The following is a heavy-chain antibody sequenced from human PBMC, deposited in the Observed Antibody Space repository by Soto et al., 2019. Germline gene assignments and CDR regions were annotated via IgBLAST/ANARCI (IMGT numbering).Heavy chain of an antibody. Sequence: EVQLVETGGGLIQPGGSLRLSCLASGFSVTTNYIIWVRQPPGKGLEWVSTTFTGGSTHYADSVKGRFSISRDNSKNTVYLQMNNLRGEATAVYYCEKKPPRSTPGWAFGMDVWGQGTTVSVSS. V-gene: IGHV3-53*02. D-gene: IGHD1-26*01. CDR2: TFTGGST. J-gene: IGHJ6*02. CDR3: EKKPPRSTPGWAFGMDV. CDR1: GFSVTTNY.